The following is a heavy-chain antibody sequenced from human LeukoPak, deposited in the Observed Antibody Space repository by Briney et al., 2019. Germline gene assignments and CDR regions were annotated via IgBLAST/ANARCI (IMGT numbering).Heavy chain of an antibody. Sequence: PGGSLRLSCAASGFTFSSYAMTWVRQAPGKGLEWVSAVTGSSGGTYYADTVKGRFTISRDDSKSTLYLQMNSLRVEDTAVYYRAKSGHSTSSWFDPWGQGTLVIVSS. D-gene: IGHD6-6*01. CDR2: VTGSSGGT. J-gene: IGHJ5*02. V-gene: IGHV3-23*01. CDR3: AKSGHSTSSWFDP. CDR1: GFTFSSYA.